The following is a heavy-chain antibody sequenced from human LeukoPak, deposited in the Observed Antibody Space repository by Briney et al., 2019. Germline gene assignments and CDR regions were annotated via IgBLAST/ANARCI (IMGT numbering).Heavy chain of an antibody. CDR2: ISWNSGSI. D-gene: IGHD4-11*01. Sequence: GRSLRLSCAASGFTLDDYAMHWVRQAPGKGVEWVSGISWNSGSIGYADSVKGRFTISRDNAKNSLYLQMNSLRAEDMALYYCAKDSGNYVAFDIWGQGTMVTVSS. CDR1: GFTLDDYA. J-gene: IGHJ3*02. CDR3: AKDSGNYVAFDI. V-gene: IGHV3-9*03.